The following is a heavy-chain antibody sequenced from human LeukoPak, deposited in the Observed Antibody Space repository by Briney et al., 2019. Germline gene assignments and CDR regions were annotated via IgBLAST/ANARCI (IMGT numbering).Heavy chain of an antibody. D-gene: IGHD6-19*01. CDR3: ARDHSSGRPFDY. J-gene: IGHJ4*02. CDR2: IIPIFGTA. V-gene: IGHV1-69*06. Sequence: SVRVSCKASGGTFSSYAISWVRQAPGQGLEWMGGIIPIFGTANYAQKFQGRVTITADKSTSTAYMELSSLRSEDTAVYYCARDHSSGRPFDYWGQGTLVTVSS. CDR1: GGTFSSYA.